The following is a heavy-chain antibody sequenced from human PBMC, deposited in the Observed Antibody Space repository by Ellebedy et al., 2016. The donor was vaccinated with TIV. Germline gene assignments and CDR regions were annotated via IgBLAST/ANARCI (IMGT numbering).Heavy chain of an antibody. V-gene: IGHV3-23*01. Sequence: GGSLRLXXATSGFTFSSYAMTWIRQAPGKGLEWVSSISGSGGSTSYADSVKGRFTISRDNSKNTLYLQMNSLRAEDTAVYYCARGRLLLGPFDYWGQGTLVTVSS. CDR3: ARGRLLLGPFDY. D-gene: IGHD1-26*01. J-gene: IGHJ4*02. CDR2: ISGSGGST. CDR1: GFTFSSYA.